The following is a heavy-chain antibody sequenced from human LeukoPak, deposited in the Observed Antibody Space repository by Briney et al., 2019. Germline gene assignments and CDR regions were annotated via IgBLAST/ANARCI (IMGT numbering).Heavy chain of an antibody. Sequence: PGGSLRLSCAASGFTVSSNYMSWVRQAPGKGLEWVSVIYSGGSTYYADSVKGRFTISRDNCKNTLYLQMNSLRAEDTAVYYCAKDRRLAAAGPTPYFDYWGQGTLVTVSS. CDR3: AKDRRLAAAGPTPYFDY. V-gene: IGHV3-53*05. CDR2: IYSGGST. D-gene: IGHD6-13*01. J-gene: IGHJ4*02. CDR1: GFTVSSNY.